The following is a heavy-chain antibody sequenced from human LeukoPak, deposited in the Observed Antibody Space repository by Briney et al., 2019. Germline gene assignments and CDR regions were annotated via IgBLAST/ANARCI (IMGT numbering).Heavy chain of an antibody. CDR3: ARDLYSSGWTDAFDI. V-gene: IGHV1-46*01. D-gene: IGHD6-19*01. J-gene: IGHJ3*02. CDR2: INPSGGST. CDR1: GYTFTSYY. Sequence: ASVKVSCKASGYTFTSYYMHWVRQAPGQGLEWMGIINPSGGSTSYAQKFQGRVTMTRDTSTSTVYMELSSLTSDDTAVYYCARDLYSSGWTDAFDIWGQGTMVTVSS.